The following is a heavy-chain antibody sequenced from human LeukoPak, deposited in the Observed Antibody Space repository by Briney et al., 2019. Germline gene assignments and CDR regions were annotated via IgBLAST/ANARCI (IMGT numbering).Heavy chain of an antibody. Sequence: GGSLRLSCAASGFTLSDYAMNWVRQAPGEGLEWLSAISGSDGHTFYADSVKGRFTLSRDNSKNTLHLQMNNLRADDTAIYYCAKVPWVGTITWGRGTLVIVSS. CDR3: AKVPWVGTIT. D-gene: IGHD1-26*01. J-gene: IGHJ4*02. V-gene: IGHV3-23*01. CDR2: ISGSDGHT. CDR1: GFTLSDYA.